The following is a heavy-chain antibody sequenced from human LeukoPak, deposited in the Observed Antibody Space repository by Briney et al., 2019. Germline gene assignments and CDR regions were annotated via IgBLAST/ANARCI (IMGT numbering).Heavy chain of an antibody. J-gene: IGHJ4*02. V-gene: IGHV3-21*01. CDR1: GFTFSSYS. CDR2: ISSSSSYI. CDR3: ARDGVSSGWYDAGYFDY. D-gene: IGHD6-19*01. Sequence: PGGSLRLSCAASGFTFSSYSMNWVRQAPGKGLEWVSSISSSSSYIYYADSVKGRLTISRDNAKNSLYLQMNSLRAEDTAVYYCARDGVSSGWYDAGYFDYWGQGTLVTVSS.